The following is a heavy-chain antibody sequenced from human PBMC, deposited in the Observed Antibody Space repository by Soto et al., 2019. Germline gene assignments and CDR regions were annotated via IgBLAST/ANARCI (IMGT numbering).Heavy chain of an antibody. J-gene: IGHJ6*02. CDR2: IIPIFGTA. CDR1: GATFSSYA. D-gene: IGHD3-10*01. Sequence: QVQLVQSGAEVKKPGSSVKVSCKASGATFSSYAISWVRQAPGQGLEWMGGIIPIFGTANYAQKFQGRVTITADESTSTAYMELSSLRSEDTAVYYCASYGSGSYYYYYYYGMDVWGQGTTVTVSS. CDR3: ASYGSGSYYYYYYYGMDV. V-gene: IGHV1-69*01.